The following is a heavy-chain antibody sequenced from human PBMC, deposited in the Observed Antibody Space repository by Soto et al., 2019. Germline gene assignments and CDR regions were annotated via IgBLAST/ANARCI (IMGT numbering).Heavy chain of an antibody. CDR1: GDTLGSYG. CDR2: TIPVFGTT. V-gene: IGHV1-69*01. Sequence: QVQLVQSGAEVKKPGSSVKVSCKASGDTLGSYGFSWVRQAPGQGLAWMGGTIPVFGTTNYAQNFQGRVSITADESTSTVYMDLSSLTSEDTAVYYCARSVARGLTKYNWFDSWGQGTLVTVSS. CDR3: ARSVARGLTKYNWFDS. J-gene: IGHJ5*01. D-gene: IGHD3-10*01.